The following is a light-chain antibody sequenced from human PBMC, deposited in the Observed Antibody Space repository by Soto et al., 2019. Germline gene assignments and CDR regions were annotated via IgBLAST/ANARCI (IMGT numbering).Light chain of an antibody. Sequence: QSVLTQPPSASGTPGQRVTISCSGGSSNIGGYNYVYWYQQLPGTAPKLLIYSDAQRPSGVPDRISGSKSGTSASLAIRGLRSEDEGDYYCAAWDDSLSGPVFGGGTQLTVL. V-gene: IGLV1-47*01. CDR1: SSNIGGYNY. J-gene: IGLJ3*02. CDR3: AAWDDSLSGPV. CDR2: SDA.